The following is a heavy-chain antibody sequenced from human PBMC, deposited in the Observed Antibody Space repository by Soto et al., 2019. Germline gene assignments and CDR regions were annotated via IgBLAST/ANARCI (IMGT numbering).Heavy chain of an antibody. CDR3: ARDRYSYGYVAYYYGMDV. CDR2: INPNSGGT. V-gene: IGHV1-2*04. Sequence: QVPLVQSGAEVKKPGASVKVSCKASGYTFTGYYMHWVRQAPGQGLEWMGWINPNSGGTNYAQKFQGWVTMTRDTSISTAYMELSRLRSDDTAVYYCARDRYSYGYVAYYYGMDVWGQGTTVTVSS. CDR1: GYTFTGYY. J-gene: IGHJ6*02. D-gene: IGHD5-18*01.